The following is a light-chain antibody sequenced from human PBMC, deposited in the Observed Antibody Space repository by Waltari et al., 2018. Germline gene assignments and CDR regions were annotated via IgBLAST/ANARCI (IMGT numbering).Light chain of an antibody. Sequence: QSTLTQPAPVSASPGQSITISCPGRSSDIGGYPYVSWYQQHPGKVPKLMLYDVARWPSGVSNRFSGSKSGNTASLTISGLQAEDEADYYCASYTSTNTVIFGGGTKVTVL. CDR3: ASYTSTNTVI. V-gene: IGLV2-14*03. CDR2: DVA. CDR1: SSDIGGYPY. J-gene: IGLJ2*01.